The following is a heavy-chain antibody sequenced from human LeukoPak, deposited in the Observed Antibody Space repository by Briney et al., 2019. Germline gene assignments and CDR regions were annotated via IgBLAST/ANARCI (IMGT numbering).Heavy chain of an antibody. Sequence: PGRSLRLSCAASGFTFSNYGMHCVRQAPGKGLEWVAGISEDGINKYYADSVKARFTISRDNSNNTLLLQMNNLRADDAAVYYCAKDRETTASGTFDYWGQGALVTVSS. CDR3: AKDRETTASGTFDY. J-gene: IGHJ4*02. D-gene: IGHD6-13*01. V-gene: IGHV3-30*18. CDR2: ISEDGINK. CDR1: GFTFSNYG.